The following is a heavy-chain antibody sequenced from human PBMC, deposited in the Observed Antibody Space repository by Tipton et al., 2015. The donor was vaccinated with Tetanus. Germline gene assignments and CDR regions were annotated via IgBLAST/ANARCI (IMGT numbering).Heavy chain of an antibody. D-gene: IGHD3-10*01. CDR3: TRLWAAALDY. CDR1: GFSVSSNY. J-gene: IGHJ4*02. Sequence: SLRLSCAISGFSVSSNYLTWVRQAPGKGLEWVSVIHTGGNTYYADSVKGRFTVSRDNSKNTFHLQMNRLRAEDTAVYYCTRLWAAALDYWGQGTLVTVSS. V-gene: IGHV3-53*01. CDR2: IHTGGNT.